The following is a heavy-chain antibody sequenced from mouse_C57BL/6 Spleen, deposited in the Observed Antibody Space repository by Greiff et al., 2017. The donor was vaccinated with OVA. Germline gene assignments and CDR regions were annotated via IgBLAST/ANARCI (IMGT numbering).Heavy chain of an antibody. J-gene: IGHJ4*01. V-gene: IGHV1-80*01. CDR1: GYAFSSYW. CDR3: ARRGEKKIYYGNYGDYAMDY. D-gene: IGHD2-1*01. CDR2: IYPGDGDT. Sequence: LQQSGASVKISCKASGYAFSSYWMNWVKQRPGKGLEWIGQIYPGDGDTNYNGKFKGKATLTADKSSSTAYMQLSSLTSEDSAVYFCARRGEKKIYYGNYGDYAMDYWGQGTSVTVSS.